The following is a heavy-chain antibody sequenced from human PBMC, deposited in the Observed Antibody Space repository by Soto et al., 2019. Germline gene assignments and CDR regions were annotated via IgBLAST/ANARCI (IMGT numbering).Heavy chain of an antibody. J-gene: IGHJ5*02. D-gene: IGHD6-19*01. CDR3: AREKWGSGSRWLDP. CDR2: INVGNGNT. V-gene: IGHV1-3*01. CDR1: GYTYISYS. Sequence: VKVSCKASGYTYISYSMHWVRQAPGQRLEWMGWINVGNGNTKYSQNFQGRVTINQDTSASTAYMELSSLTSEDTAVYYCAREKWGSGSRWLDPWGQGTLVTVSS.